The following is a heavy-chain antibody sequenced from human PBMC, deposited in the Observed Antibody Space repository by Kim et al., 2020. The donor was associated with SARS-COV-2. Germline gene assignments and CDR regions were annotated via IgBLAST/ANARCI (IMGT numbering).Heavy chain of an antibody. CDR2: ISYDGSNK. J-gene: IGHJ4*02. CDR3: AKDEDSSSLGY. CDR1: GFTFSSYG. Sequence: GGSLRLSCAASGFTFSSYGMHWVRQAPGKGLEWVAVISYDGSNKYYADSVKGRFTISRDNSKNTLYLQMNSLRAEDTAVYYCAKDEDSSSLGYWGQGTLV. V-gene: IGHV3-30*18. D-gene: IGHD6-6*01.